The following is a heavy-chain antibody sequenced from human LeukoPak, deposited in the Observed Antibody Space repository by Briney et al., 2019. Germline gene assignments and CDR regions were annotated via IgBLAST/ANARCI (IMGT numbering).Heavy chain of an antibody. V-gene: IGHV4-30-4*01. J-gene: IGHJ4*02. CDR2: IYYSGST. Sequence: SETLSLTCSVSGDSISDYYWSWIRQPPGKGLEWIGYIYYSGSTYYNPSLKSRVTISVDTSKNQFSLKLSSVTAADTAVYYCARARRARYQLLSDFDYWGQGTLVTVSS. D-gene: IGHD2-2*01. CDR3: ARARRARYQLLSDFDY. CDR1: GDSISDYY.